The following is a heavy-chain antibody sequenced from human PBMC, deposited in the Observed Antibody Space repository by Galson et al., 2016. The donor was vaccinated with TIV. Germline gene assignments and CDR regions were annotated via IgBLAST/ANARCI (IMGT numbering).Heavy chain of an antibody. CDR2: IDWDGDK. J-gene: IGHJ3*01. CDR3: ARIWGRYFDQSYGAFDL. CDR1: GFSFSSGMC. V-gene: IGHV2-70*01. D-gene: IGHD3-16*01. Sequence: PALVKPTQTLTLTCTLSGFSFSSGMCVSWIRQPPGKALEWLAIIDWDGDKYYNSSLKTRLTISKDTSKNQVVLKIPNMDSVDTGTYYCARIWGRYFDQSYGAFDLWGQGATVTVSS.